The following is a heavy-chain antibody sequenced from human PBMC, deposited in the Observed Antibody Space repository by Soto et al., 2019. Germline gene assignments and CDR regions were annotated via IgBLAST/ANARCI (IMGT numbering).Heavy chain of an antibody. CDR2: VTSSTTFM. Sequence: EVHLVESGGGLVKPGGSLRVSCATSGFTFSTYSMNWVRQAPGKGLELVSSVTSSTTFMDYADSVKGRFTVSRDDAKSSLFLQMNSLIVDDSAVYYCARSQRNGAMDVWGQGTTVTVSS. J-gene: IGHJ6*02. V-gene: IGHV3-21*01. CDR3: ARSQRNGAMDV. D-gene: IGHD2-8*01. CDR1: GFTFSTYS.